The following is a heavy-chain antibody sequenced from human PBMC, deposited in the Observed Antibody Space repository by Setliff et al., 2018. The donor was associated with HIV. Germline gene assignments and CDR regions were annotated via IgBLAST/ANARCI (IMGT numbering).Heavy chain of an antibody. CDR2: IYAAGST. CDR1: GFSVSSNY. D-gene: IGHD6-13*01. Sequence: GGSLRLSCAASGFSVSSNYMSWVRQAPGKGLEWVSVIYAAGSTYYANSVNGRFTISRHNSKNTLYLQLNSLRAEDTAVYYCARVSKSSPDAFDIWGQGTMVTVS. CDR3: ARVSKSSPDAFDI. V-gene: IGHV3-53*04. J-gene: IGHJ3*02.